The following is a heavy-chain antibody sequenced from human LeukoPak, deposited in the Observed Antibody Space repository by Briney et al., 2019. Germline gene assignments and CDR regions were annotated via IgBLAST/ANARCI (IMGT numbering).Heavy chain of an antibody. D-gene: IGHD3-22*01. J-gene: IGHJ5*02. CDR2: ISSSGSTI. CDR1: GFTFSDYY. V-gene: IGHV3-11*01. CDR3: ARTYYYDSSGSPEHWFDP. Sequence: GGSLRLSCAASGFTFSDYYMSWIRQAPGKGLEWVSYISSSGSTIYYADSVKGRFTISRDNAKNSLYLQMNSLRAEDTAVYYCARTYYYDSSGSPEHWFDPWGQGTLVTVSS.